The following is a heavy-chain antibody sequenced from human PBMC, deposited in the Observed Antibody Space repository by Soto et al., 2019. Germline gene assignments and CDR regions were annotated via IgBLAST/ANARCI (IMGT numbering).Heavy chain of an antibody. D-gene: IGHD1-20*01. CDR1: DGSISSYY. J-gene: IGHJ2*01. V-gene: IGHV4-59*12. Sequence: QLQLQESGPGLVKPSETLSLTCTVSDGSISSYYWSWIRQPPVKGLAWIGYVYSNGDTSFNPSLKRRVAISVDTSRNRFTLRLNSVTAADTAVYSCARRITGDPHFDLWGRGTLVTVSS. CDR2: VYSNGDT. CDR3: ARRITGDPHFDL.